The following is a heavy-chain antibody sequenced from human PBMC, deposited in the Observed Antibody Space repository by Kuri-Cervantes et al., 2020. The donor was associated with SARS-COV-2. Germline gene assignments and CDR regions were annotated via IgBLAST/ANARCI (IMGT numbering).Heavy chain of an antibody. CDR2: IWNDGSNK. J-gene: IGHJ4*02. V-gene: IGHV3-33*08. D-gene: IGHD3-10*01. CDR1: GFTFSTYD. Sequence: GESLKISCAASGFTFSTYDMYWVRQAPGKGLEWVAFIWNDGSNKYYADSVKGRFTISSDNSKNTLCLQMDSLRGDDTAVYYCARDVGDSGSDYWGQGTLVTVSS. CDR3: ARDVGDSGSDY.